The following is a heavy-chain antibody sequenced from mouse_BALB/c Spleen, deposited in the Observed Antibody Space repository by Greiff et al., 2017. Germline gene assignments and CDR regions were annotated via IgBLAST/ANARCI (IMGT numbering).Heavy chain of an antibody. V-gene: IGHV5-9-4*01. D-gene: IGHD1-1*01. J-gene: IGHJ2*01. CDR3: ARPYYGSGFDY. CDR2: ISSGGSYT. Sequence: EVQGVESGGGLVKPGGSLKLSCAASGFTFSSYAMSWVRQSPEKRLEWVAEISSGGSYTYYPDTVTGRFTISRDNAKNTLYLEMSSLRSEDTAMYYCARPYYGSGFDYWGQGTTLTVSS. CDR1: GFTFSSYA.